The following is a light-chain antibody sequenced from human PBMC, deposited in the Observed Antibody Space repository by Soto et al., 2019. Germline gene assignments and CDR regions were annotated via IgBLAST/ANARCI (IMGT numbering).Light chain of an antibody. Sequence: DIQLTQSPSFLSASVGDRVTLTCRASQGISSYLAWYQQKPGKAPKLLIYAASTLQSGVPSRFSGSGSGTEFTLTISSLQPEDVATYYCQQFNSYPLTFGGGTKVDIK. V-gene: IGKV1-9*01. CDR3: QQFNSYPLT. CDR1: QGISSY. J-gene: IGKJ4*01. CDR2: AAS.